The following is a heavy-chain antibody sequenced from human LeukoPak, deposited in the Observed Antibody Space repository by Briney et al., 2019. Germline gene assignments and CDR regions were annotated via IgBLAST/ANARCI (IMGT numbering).Heavy chain of an antibody. CDR3: ARDKNYGDSWDY. CDR2: ISSSGSTI. Sequence: GGSLRLSCAASGFTFSSYEMNWVRQAPGKGLEWVSYISSSGSTIYYADSVKGRFTISRDNAKNSLYLQMNSLRAEDTAVYYCARDKNYGDSWDYWGQGPLVTVSS. J-gene: IGHJ4*02. D-gene: IGHD4-17*01. CDR1: GFTFSSYE. V-gene: IGHV3-48*03.